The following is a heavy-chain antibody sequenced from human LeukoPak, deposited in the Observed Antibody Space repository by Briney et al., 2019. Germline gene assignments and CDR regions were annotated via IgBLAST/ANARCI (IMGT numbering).Heavy chain of an antibody. CDR1: GGSMSSSTYY. J-gene: IGHJ5*02. CDR3: ARQSGYYDNWFDP. D-gene: IGHD3-3*01. V-gene: IGHV4-39*07. CDR2: IYYSG. Sequence: SETLSLTCIVSGGSMSSSTYYWGWIRQPPGKGLEWIGSIYYSGSYNPALKSRVTISADTSKNQFSLKLSSVTAADTAVYYCARQSGYYDNWFDPWGQGTLVTVSS.